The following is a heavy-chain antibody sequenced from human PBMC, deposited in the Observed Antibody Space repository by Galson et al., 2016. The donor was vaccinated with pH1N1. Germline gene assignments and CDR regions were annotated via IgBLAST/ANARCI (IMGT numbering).Heavy chain of an antibody. CDR2: IIPIFATA. J-gene: IGHJ4*02. Sequence: SVKVSCKASGGTFSPYAINWVRQAPGQGLEWMGGIIPIFATANYAQKFQGRVTMTEDEPTKTAYMQLNSLRTEDTAVYYCAGEGGANYHESKYWGQGTLVTVSS. V-gene: IGHV1-69*13. CDR1: GGTFSPYA. D-gene: IGHD3-22*01. CDR3: AGEGGANYHESKY.